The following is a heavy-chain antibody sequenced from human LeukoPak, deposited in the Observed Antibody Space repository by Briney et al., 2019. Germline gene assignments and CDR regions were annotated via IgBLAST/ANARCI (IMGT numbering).Heavy chain of an antibody. CDR1: GGTFSSYA. Sequence: SVKVSCKASGGTFSSYAISWVRQAPGQGLEWMGRIIPILGIANYAQKFQGRVTITADKSTTTAYLELSSLRSDDTAVYYCARDLKRVPAAEDYGMDVWGQATTVTVSS. V-gene: IGHV1-69*04. CDR2: IIPILGIA. J-gene: IGHJ6*02. CDR3: ARDLKRVPAAEDYGMDV. D-gene: IGHD2-2*01.